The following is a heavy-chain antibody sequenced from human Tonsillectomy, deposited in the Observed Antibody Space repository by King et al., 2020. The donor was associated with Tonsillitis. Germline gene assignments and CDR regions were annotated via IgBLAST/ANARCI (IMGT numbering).Heavy chain of an antibody. J-gene: IGHJ4*02. Sequence: QLVQSGAEVKKPGASVKVSCKASGYTFTNYDINWVRQAPGQGLEWMGWMNPASGNAGYAQKFHDRVTMTRNTSISTAYMELNSLRSEDTAVYYCARTAGTDYWGQGTLVTVSS. CDR2: MNPASGNA. CDR3: ARTAGTDY. V-gene: IGHV1-8*02. D-gene: IGHD6-19*01. CDR1: GYTFTNYD.